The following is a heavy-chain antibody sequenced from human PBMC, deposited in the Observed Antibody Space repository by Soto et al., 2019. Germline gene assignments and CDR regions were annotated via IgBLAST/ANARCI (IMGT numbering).Heavy chain of an antibody. CDR1: GGSISSGGYY. J-gene: IGHJ4*02. CDR2: IYYSGST. Sequence: SETLSLTCTVSGGSISSGGYYWSWIRQHPGKGLEWIGYIYYSGSTYYNPSLKSRVTISVDTSKNQFSLKLSSVTAADTAVYYCARGGYCSSTSCYVTGVFDYWGQGTLVTVSS. V-gene: IGHV4-31*03. CDR3: ARGGYCSSTSCYVTGVFDY. D-gene: IGHD2-2*01.